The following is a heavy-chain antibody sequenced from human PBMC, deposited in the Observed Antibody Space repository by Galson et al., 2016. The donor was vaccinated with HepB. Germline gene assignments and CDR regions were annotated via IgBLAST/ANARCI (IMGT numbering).Heavy chain of an antibody. J-gene: IGHJ4*02. V-gene: IGHV3-15*07. CDR2: IKSETDGGTT. CDR1: GFTFSNAW. Sequence: SLRLSCAASGFTFSNAWMNWVRQAPGKGLEWVGRIKSETDGGTTDYAAPVKGRFTISRDDSKNTLYLQMNRLKTEDTAVYYCTRIRRVYYFDYWGQGTLVTVSS. CDR3: TRIRRVYYFDY.